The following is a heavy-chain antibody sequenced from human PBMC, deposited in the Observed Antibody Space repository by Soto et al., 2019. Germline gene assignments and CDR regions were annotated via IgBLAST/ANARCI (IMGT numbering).Heavy chain of an antibody. CDR1: CGALSFYY. Sequence: LSLTSAFYCGALSFYYWSWIRQPPGKGLEWIGEINHIGGTNYNPSLKIRVTLSIDTSKNQFFLKVSSVIAADTAVYYCARGSGYLGFWGQGTKVTVSS. CDR2: INHIGGT. D-gene: IGHD6-25*01. J-gene: IGHJ4*02. CDR3: ARGSGYLGF. V-gene: IGHV4-34*01.